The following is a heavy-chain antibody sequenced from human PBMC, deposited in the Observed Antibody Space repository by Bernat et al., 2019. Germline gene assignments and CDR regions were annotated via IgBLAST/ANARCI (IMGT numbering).Heavy chain of an antibody. CDR2: IYSGGST. J-gene: IGHJ6*02. Sequence: EVQLVESGGGLVQPGGSLRLSCAASGFTFSSYSMNWVRQAPGKGLEWVSVIYSGGSTYYADSVKGRFTISRDNSKNTLYLQMNSLRAEDTAVYYCARILTLAAAGTGLYYGMDVWGQGTTVTVSS. V-gene: IGHV3-66*01. CDR3: ARILTLAAAGTGLYYGMDV. CDR1: GFTFSSYS. D-gene: IGHD6-13*01.